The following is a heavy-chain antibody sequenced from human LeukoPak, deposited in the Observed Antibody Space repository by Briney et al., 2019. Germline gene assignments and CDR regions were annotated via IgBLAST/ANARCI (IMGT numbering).Heavy chain of an antibody. V-gene: IGHV1-8*01. CDR2: MNPNSGNT. Sequence: ASVKVSCKASGYTFTSYDINWVRQATGQGLEWMGWMNPNSGNTGYAQKFRGRVTMTRNTSISTAYMELRSLRSDDTAVYYCARDGAAPGAFDIWGQGTMVTVSS. CDR1: GYTFTSYD. D-gene: IGHD2-15*01. J-gene: IGHJ3*02. CDR3: ARDGAAPGAFDI.